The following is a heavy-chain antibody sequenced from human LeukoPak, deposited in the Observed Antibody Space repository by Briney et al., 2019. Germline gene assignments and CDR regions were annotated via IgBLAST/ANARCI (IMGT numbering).Heavy chain of an antibody. CDR3: AKNPAVGAGFDY. V-gene: IGHV3-23*01. Sequence: TGGSLRLSCAASGFTFSDYYMSWVRQAPGKGLEWVSAISGSGGSTYYADSVKGRFTISRDNSKNTLYLQMNSLRAEDTAVYYCAKNPAVGAGFDYWGQGTLVTVSS. J-gene: IGHJ4*02. CDR2: ISGSGGST. D-gene: IGHD3-16*01. CDR1: GFTFSDYY.